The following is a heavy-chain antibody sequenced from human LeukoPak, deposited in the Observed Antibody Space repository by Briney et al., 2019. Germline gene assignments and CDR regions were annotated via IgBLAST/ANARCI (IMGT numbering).Heavy chain of an antibody. D-gene: IGHD5-24*01. J-gene: IGHJ4*02. CDR3: ARASRDGYNQNFDH. V-gene: IGHV5-51*01. CDR1: GGSISSYY. CDR2: IYPGGSET. Sequence: ETLSLTCTVSGGSISSYYWGWIRQPPGKGLEWMGIIYPGGSETRYDPSFQGQVTISADSSTSTAYLQWSSLRASDTAMYYRARASRDGYNQNFDHWGQGTLVTVSS.